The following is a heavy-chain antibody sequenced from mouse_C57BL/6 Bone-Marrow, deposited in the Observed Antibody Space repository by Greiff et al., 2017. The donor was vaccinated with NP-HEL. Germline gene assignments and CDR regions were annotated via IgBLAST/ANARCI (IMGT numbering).Heavy chain of an antibody. V-gene: IGHV5-4*03. CDR1: GFTFSSYA. CDR3: ARGTYYSNSYAMDY. J-gene: IGHJ4*01. Sequence: EVKLVESGGGLVKPGGSLKLSCAASGFTFSSYAMSWVRQTPEKRLEWVATISDGGSYTYYPDNVKGRFTISRDNAKNNLYLQMSHLKSEDTAMYYYARGTYYSNSYAMDYWGQGTSVTVSS. D-gene: IGHD2-5*01. CDR2: ISDGGSYT.